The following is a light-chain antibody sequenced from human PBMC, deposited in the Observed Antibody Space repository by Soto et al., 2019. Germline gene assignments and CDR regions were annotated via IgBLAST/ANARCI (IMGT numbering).Light chain of an antibody. CDR3: QQYGSSSYT. CDR2: AAS. V-gene: IGKV3-20*01. Sequence: EIVLTQSPGTLSLSPGETATLSCRASQSISSSYLAWYQQKPGQAPRLLIYAASSRATGIPARFSGSGSGTDFTLTISRLEPEDFAVYYCQQYGSSSYTFGQGTQLEIK. J-gene: IGKJ2*01. CDR1: QSISSSY.